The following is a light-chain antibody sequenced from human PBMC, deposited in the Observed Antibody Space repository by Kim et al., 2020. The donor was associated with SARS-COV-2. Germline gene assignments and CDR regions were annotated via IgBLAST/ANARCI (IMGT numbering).Light chain of an antibody. J-gene: IGKJ5*01. CDR3: QQYANLPIT. V-gene: IGKV1-33*01. CDR1: QDITKY. Sequence: SASVGNRVTITCQAIQDITKYLNWYQQKPGKTPKLLIYDVSNLERGVPSRFSGAGFGTNFTFTISSLHPEDAATYFCQQYANLPITFGQGTRLEIK. CDR2: DVS.